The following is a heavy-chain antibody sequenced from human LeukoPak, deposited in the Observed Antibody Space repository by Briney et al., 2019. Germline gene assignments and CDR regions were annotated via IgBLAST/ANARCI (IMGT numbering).Heavy chain of an antibody. CDR3: ARFVDQSTYYFDS. J-gene: IGHJ4*02. V-gene: IGHV3-21*01. CDR1: GFTFSSYW. CDR2: INPDSKYI. D-gene: IGHD3-10*01. Sequence: GGSLRLSCAASGFTFSSYWMSWVRQAPGKGLEWVSSINPDSKYIYYRDSVRGRFTISRDNAKNSLYLQMNSLRVEDTAVYFCARFVDQSTYYFDSWGQGTLVIVSS.